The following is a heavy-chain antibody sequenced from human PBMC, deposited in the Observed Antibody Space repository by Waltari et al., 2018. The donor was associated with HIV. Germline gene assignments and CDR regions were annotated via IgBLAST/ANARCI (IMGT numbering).Heavy chain of an antibody. CDR2: MNPNSGNT. V-gene: IGHV1-8*01. D-gene: IGHD1-1*01. CDR1: GYTFTSYD. J-gene: IGHJ4*02. CDR3: ARRGRVSTGPCYFDY. Sequence: QVQLVQSGAEVTKPGASVKASCKASGYTFTSYDINWVRQATGQGLEWMGWMNPNSGNTGYAQKFQGRVTMTRNTSTSTGYMELSSLRSEDTAVYYCARRGRVSTGPCYFDYWGQGTLVTVSS.